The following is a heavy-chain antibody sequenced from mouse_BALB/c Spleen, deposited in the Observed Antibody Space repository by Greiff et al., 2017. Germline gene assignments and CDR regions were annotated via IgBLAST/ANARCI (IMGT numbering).Heavy chain of an antibody. Sequence: VQLQQSGAELVRPGTSVKVSCKASGYAFTNYLIEWVKQRPGQGLEWIGVINPGSGGTNYNEKFKGKATLTADKSSSTAYMQLSSLTSDDSAVYFCARWGGNYWFAYWGQGTLVTVSA. D-gene: IGHD2-1*01. J-gene: IGHJ3*01. V-gene: IGHV1-54*01. CDR1: GYAFTNYL. CDR3: ARWGGNYWFAY. CDR2: INPGSGGT.